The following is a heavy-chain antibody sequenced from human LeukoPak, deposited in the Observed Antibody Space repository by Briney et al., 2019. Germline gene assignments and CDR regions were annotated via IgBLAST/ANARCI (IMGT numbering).Heavy chain of an antibody. J-gene: IGHJ4*02. Sequence: GGSLRLSCAASGFTFSSYWMTWVRQAPGKGLEWVSVIYSGGSTYYADSVKGRFTISRDNSKNTLYLQMNSLRAEDTAVYYCARGSNSWYVDYWGQGTLVTVSS. V-gene: IGHV3-66*01. CDR1: GFTFSSYW. D-gene: IGHD6-13*01. CDR3: ARGSNSWYVDY. CDR2: IYSGGST.